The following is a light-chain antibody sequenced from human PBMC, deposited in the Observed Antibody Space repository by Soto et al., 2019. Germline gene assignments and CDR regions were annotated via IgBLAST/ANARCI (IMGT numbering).Light chain of an antibody. CDR3: QQAYSHPLT. CDR2: RAS. J-gene: IGKJ4*01. CDR1: QTIYSN. V-gene: IGKV3-15*01. Sequence: IVMTQSPATLSVSPGERATLSCRAGQTIYSNVAWYQQRPGQAPRLLIYRASTRATGVPARFSGSGSGTEFTLTISSLQPEDFATYYCQQAYSHPLTFGGGTKVEIK.